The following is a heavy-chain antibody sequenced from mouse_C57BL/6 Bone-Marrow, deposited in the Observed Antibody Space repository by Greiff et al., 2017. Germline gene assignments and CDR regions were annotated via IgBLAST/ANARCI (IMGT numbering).Heavy chain of an antibody. CDR1: GYTFTSYW. Sequence: QVQLKQPGAELVKPGASVTLSCKASGYTFTSYWMHWVKQRPGRGLEWIGRLDPNIGGTKYNEKFKSKATLTVDKPSSTAYMQLSSLTSEDSAVYYCASKYRGAWFAYWGQGTLVTVSA. CDR3: ASKYRGAWFAY. CDR2: LDPNIGGT. V-gene: IGHV1-72*01. D-gene: IGHD5-1*01. J-gene: IGHJ3*01.